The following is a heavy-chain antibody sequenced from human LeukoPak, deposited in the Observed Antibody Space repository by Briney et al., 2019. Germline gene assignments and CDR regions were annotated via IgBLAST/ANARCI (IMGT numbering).Heavy chain of an antibody. V-gene: IGHV3-64*01. J-gene: IGHJ4*02. D-gene: IGHD3-10*01. Sequence: GGSLRLSCAASGFTFSSYAMHWVRQAPGKGLEYVSAISSNGGSTCYANSVKGRFTISRDNAKNTLYLQMNNLRAEDTAIYYCATDYYVSGSYYRLFYWGQGTLVTVSS. CDR2: ISSNGGST. CDR1: GFTFSSYA. CDR3: ATDYYVSGSYYRLFY.